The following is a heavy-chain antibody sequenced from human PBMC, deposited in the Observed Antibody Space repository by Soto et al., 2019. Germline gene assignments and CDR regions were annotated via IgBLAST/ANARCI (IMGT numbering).Heavy chain of an antibody. J-gene: IGHJ4*02. CDR2: IHYSGTA. D-gene: IGHD2-8*01. CDR1: GTSISSYY. V-gene: IGHV4-59*01. CDR3: ARYNSYAIDY. Sequence: PSETLSLTCTVSGTSISSYYWSWIRQPPGKGLEWIANIHYSGTANYNPSLASRVTLSVDTSKNQFSLKMTSVTAADRAMYFCARYNSYAIDYWGRGTLVTVSS.